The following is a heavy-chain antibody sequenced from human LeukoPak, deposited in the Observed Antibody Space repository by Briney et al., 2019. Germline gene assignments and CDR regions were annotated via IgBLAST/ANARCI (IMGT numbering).Heavy chain of an antibody. CDR1: GYTFTGYY. Sequence: ASVKVSCKASGYTFTGYYMHWVRQAPGQGLEWMGWINPNSGGTNYAQKFQGRVTMTRDTSISTAYMELSRLRSDDTAVYYCARDARVEEQQLVVFDYWGRGTLVTVSS. CDR3: ARDARVEEQQLVVFDY. D-gene: IGHD6-13*01. V-gene: IGHV1-2*02. J-gene: IGHJ4*02. CDR2: INPNSGGT.